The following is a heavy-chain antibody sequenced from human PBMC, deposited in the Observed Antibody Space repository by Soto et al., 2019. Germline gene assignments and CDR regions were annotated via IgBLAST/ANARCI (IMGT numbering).Heavy chain of an antibody. Sequence: ASVKVSCKASGYTLTGYYMHWVRQAPGQGLEWMGWINPNSGGTNYAQKFQGWVTMTRDTSISTAYMELSSLRSDDTAVYYWARAHDYGIWTDYYRGRLYYYYGMDVWGQGTTVTVSS. D-gene: IGHD3-9*01. CDR3: ARAHDYGIWTDYYRGRLYYYYGMDV. J-gene: IGHJ6*02. V-gene: IGHV1-2*04. CDR2: INPNSGGT. CDR1: GYTLTGYY.